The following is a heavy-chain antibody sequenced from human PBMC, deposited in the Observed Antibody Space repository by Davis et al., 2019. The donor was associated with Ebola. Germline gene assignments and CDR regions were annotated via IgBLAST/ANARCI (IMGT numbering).Heavy chain of an antibody. CDR1: GYTFTSYG. CDR2: ISAYNGNT. V-gene: IGHV1-18*01. J-gene: IGHJ5*02. CDR3: ARGITMVRIHNWFNP. D-gene: IGHD3-10*01. Sequence: ASVKVSCKASGYTFTSYGISWVRQAPGQGLEWMGWISAYNGNTNYAQKLQGRVTMTTDTSTSTAYMELRSLRSDDTAVYYCARGITMVRIHNWFNPWGQGTLVTVSS.